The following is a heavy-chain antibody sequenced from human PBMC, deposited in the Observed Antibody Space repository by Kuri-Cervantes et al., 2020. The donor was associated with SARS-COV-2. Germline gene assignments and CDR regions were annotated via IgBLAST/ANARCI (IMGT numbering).Heavy chain of an antibody. Sequence: SETLSLTCSVSGGSISSSSYYWGWIRQPPGKGLEWVGSISYSGSTYYNPSLKSRIPISVDTSKNQFSLKLSSVTAADTAVYYCARRVPDDYGDYRFDPWGQGTLVTVSS. CDR1: GGSISSSSYY. CDR2: ISYSGST. CDR3: ARRVPDDYGDYRFDP. J-gene: IGHJ5*02. V-gene: IGHV4-39*01. D-gene: IGHD4-17*01.